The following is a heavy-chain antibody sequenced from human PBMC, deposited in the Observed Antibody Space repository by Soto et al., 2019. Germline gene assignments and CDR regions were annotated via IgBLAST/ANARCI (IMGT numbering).Heavy chain of an antibody. V-gene: IGHV4-59*01. CDR3: ARPHGGSSGWDNWFDP. D-gene: IGHD6-25*01. Sequence: PSETLSLTCTVSGGSISSYYWSWIRQPPGKGLEWIGYIYYSGSTNYNPSLKSRVTISVDTSKNQFSLKLSSVTAADTAVYYCARPHGGSSGWDNWFDPWGQGPLVTVS. J-gene: IGHJ5*02. CDR2: IYYSGST. CDR1: GGSISSYY.